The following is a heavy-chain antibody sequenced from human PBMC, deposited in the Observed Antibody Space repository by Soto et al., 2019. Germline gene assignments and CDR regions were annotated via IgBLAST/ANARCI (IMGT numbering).Heavy chain of an antibody. V-gene: IGHV3-23*01. CDR2: TSNDGDTT. CDR3: AKDRVNGDLFLEVDS. Sequence: GGSLRLSCAASGFRFDNYAFNLVRQSPGKGLEWVSTTSNDGDTTYYSDSVKGRFTISRDNSKNTLYLQMSSLRAEDTATYYCAKDRVNGDLFLEVDSSGQGILVTFSS. D-gene: IGHD3-3*01. J-gene: IGHJ4*02. CDR1: GFRFDNYA.